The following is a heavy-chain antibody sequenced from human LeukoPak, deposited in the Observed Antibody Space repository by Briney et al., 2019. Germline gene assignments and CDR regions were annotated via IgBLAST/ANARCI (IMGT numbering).Heavy chain of an antibody. D-gene: IGHD3-3*01. CDR2: ISAYNGNT. Sequence: ASVKVSCKASGYTFTSYGISWVRQAPGQGLEWMGRISAYNGNTNYAQKLQGRVTMTTDTSTSTAYMELRSLRSDDTAVYYCARDLERYYDLEGRSGYWGQGTLVTVSS. CDR3: ARDLERYYDLEGRSGY. CDR1: GYTFTSYG. V-gene: IGHV1-18*01. J-gene: IGHJ4*02.